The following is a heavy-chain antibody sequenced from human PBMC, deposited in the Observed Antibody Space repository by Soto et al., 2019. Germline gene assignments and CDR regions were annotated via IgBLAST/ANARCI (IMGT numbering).Heavy chain of an antibody. CDR3: ARESYGDYFDY. Sequence: PSETLSLTCTVSGGSISSSSYYWGWIRQPPGKGLECIGYIYYSGDTNYNPSLKSRVTISIDTSKNQFSLKLSSVTAADTAAYYCARESYGDYFDYWGQGTRVTVSS. CDR1: GGSISSSSYY. CDR2: IYYSGDT. J-gene: IGHJ4*02. D-gene: IGHD3-10*01. V-gene: IGHV4-61*01.